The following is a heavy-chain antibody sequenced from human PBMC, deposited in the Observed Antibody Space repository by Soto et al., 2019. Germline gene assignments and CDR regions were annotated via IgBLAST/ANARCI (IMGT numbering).Heavy chain of an antibody. CDR3: AVASSRRITIFGVVDPNWFDP. CDR1: GGSISSSSYY. D-gene: IGHD3-3*01. V-gene: IGHV4-39*01. Sequence: PSETLSLTCTVSGGSISSSSYYWGWIRQPPGKGLEWIGSIYYSGSTYYNPSLKSRVTISVDTSKNQFSLKLSSVTAADTAVYYCAVASSRRITIFGVVDPNWFDPWGQGTLVTVSS. J-gene: IGHJ5*02. CDR2: IYYSGST.